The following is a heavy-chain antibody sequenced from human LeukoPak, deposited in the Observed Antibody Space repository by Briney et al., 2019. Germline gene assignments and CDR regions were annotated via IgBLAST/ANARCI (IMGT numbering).Heavy chain of an antibody. CDR1: GYTFTSYG. J-gene: IGHJ5*02. D-gene: IGHD3-22*01. Sequence: ASVKVSCMASGYTFTSYGISWVRQAPGQGLEWMGWISAYNGNTNYAQKLQGRVTMTTDTSTSTAYMELRSLRSDDTAVYYCARGAYYYDSSDPFDPWGQGTLVTVSS. V-gene: IGHV1-18*01. CDR3: ARGAYYYDSSDPFDP. CDR2: ISAYNGNT.